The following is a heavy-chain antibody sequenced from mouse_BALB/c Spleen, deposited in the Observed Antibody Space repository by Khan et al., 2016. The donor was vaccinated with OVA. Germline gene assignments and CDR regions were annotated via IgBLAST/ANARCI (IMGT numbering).Heavy chain of an antibody. Sequence: EVQLQESGPGLVKPSQSLSLTCTVTGYSITSDYAWNWIRQFPGNKLEWMGYITYSGRTSYTPSLKSRISITRDTSKNQFFLQLYSVTTEDTATYYCAGGRAYWGQGTLVTVSA. D-gene: IGHD3-3*01. V-gene: IGHV3-2*02. CDR2: ITYSGRT. CDR1: GYSITSDYA. CDR3: AGGRAY. J-gene: IGHJ3*01.